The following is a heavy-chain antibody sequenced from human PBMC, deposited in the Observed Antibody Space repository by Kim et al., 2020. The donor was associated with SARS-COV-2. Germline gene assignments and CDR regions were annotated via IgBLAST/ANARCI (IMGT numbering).Heavy chain of an antibody. CDR2: ISSNGGST. J-gene: IGHJ4*02. V-gene: IGHV3-64D*06. D-gene: IGHD6-19*01. CDR1: GFTFSSYA. CDR3: VKGRQWLSTDREYFDY. Sequence: GGSLRLSCSASGFTFSSYAMHWVRQAPGKGLEYVSAISSNGGSTYYADSVKGRFTISRDNSKNTLYLQMSSLRAEDTAVYYCVKGRQWLSTDREYFDYWGQGTLVTVSS.